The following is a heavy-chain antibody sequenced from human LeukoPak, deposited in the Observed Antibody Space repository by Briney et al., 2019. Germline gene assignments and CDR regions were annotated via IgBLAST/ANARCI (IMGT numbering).Heavy chain of an antibody. Sequence: ASVKVSCKASGGTFISYTISWVRQAPGQGLEWMGRIIPILGIANYAQKFQGRVTITADKSTSTAYMELSSLRSEDTAVYYCARGEMLDYRIDYWGQGTLVTVSS. CDR2: IIPILGIA. J-gene: IGHJ4*02. D-gene: IGHD4-11*01. CDR3: ARGEMLDYRIDY. CDR1: GGTFISYT. V-gene: IGHV1-69*02.